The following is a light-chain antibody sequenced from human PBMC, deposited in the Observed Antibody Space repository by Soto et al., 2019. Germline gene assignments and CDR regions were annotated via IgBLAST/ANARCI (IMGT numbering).Light chain of an antibody. V-gene: IGKV1-8*01. J-gene: IGKJ4*01. CDR1: KVISSH. CDR3: RQYFSYPLT. CDR2: TAS. Sequence: AIRMTQSPSSFSASTGDSITITSRASKVISSHLAWYQVKPGQAPRLLIYTASYLESGAPSRFSGSGSCTDFSLTISSLQYEDFAVYYCRQYFSYPLTFGGGTKVEIK.